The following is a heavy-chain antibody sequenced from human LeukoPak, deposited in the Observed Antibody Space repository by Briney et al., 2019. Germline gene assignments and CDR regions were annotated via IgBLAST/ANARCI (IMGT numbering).Heavy chain of an antibody. CDR3: ARGGYGDYGPLDY. Sequence: GGSLRLSCAASGFTFSSYAMSWVRQAPGKGLEWVAVISYDGSNKYYADSVKGRFTISRDNSKNTLYLQMNSLRAEDTAVYYCARGGYGDYGPLDYWGQGTLVTVSS. J-gene: IGHJ4*02. V-gene: IGHV3-30*03. CDR1: GFTFSSYA. D-gene: IGHD4-17*01. CDR2: ISYDGSNK.